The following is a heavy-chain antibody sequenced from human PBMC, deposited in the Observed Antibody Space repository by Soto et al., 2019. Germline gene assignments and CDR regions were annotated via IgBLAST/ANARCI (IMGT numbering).Heavy chain of an antibody. D-gene: IGHD1-20*01. J-gene: IGHJ5*02. V-gene: IGHV4-34*01. CDR3: ARGARISGVTRCFDP. CDR2: INQYGTT. CDR1: GESLSDHY. Sequence: QVQLQQWGAGLLKPSETLSLICAVSGESLSDHYWSWIRQSPGKGLEWIGDINQYGTTNYNPSLKSRVTISADTSKKQFFLRLASVTAADTAIYYCARGARISGVTRCFDPWGQGTLVTVSS.